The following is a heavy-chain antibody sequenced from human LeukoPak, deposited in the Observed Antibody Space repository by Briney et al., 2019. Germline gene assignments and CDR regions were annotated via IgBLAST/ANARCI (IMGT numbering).Heavy chain of an antibody. CDR1: GFTFSSYE. V-gene: IGHV3-48*03. CDR3: ARESAPRGSYFFYYYYYMDV. J-gene: IGHJ6*03. Sequence: GGSLRLSCAASGFTFSSYEMNWVRQAPGKGLEWVSYISSSGSTIYYADSVKGRFTISRDNAKNSLYLQMNSLRAEDTAVYYCARESAPRGSYFFYYYYYMDVWGKGTTVTISS. CDR2: ISSSGSTI. D-gene: IGHD1-26*01.